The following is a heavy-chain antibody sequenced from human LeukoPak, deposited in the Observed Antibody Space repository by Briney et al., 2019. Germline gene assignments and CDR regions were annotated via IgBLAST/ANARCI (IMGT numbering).Heavy chain of an antibody. J-gene: IGHJ4*02. D-gene: IGHD2-15*01. CDR2: ISGSGGST. V-gene: IGHV3-23*01. CDR3: ATPRRVVVAATPGCLDY. Sequence: GGSLRLSCAASGFTFSSYAMSWVRQAPGKGLEWVSAISGSGGSTYYADSVKGRFTISRDNSKNTLYLQMYSLRAEDTAVYYCATPRRVVVAATPGCLDYWGQGTLVTVSS. CDR1: GFTFSSYA.